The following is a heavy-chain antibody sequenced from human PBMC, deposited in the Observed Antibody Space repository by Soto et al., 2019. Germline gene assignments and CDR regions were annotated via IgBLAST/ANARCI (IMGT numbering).Heavy chain of an antibody. CDR1: GFTFSSYW. D-gene: IGHD2-8*01. CDR2: IDTDGSTT. V-gene: IGHV3-74*03. CDR3: ARSAVPIQLYGADV. Sequence: GGSLRLSCAASGFTFSSYWMHWVRQAPGKGLVWLSRIDTDGSTTKYADSVKGRFTISRDNAKNTVYLQMSSLRAEDTAVYFCARSAVPIQLYGADVWGQGTTVTVSS. J-gene: IGHJ6*02.